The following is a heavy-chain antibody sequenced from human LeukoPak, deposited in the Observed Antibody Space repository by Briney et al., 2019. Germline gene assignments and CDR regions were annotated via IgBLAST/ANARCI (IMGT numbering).Heavy chain of an antibody. V-gene: IGHV5-10-1*01. CDR2: IDPSDSYT. D-gene: IGHD2-15*01. J-gene: IGHJ5*02. CDR3: ARQDIVVVVAADGVRFDP. Sequence: GESLKISCKGSGYSFTSYWISWVRQMPGKGLEWMGRIDPSDSYTNYSPSFQGHVTISADKSISTAYLQWSSLKASDTAMYYCARQDIVVVVAADGVRFDPWGQGTLVTVSS. CDR1: GYSFTSYW.